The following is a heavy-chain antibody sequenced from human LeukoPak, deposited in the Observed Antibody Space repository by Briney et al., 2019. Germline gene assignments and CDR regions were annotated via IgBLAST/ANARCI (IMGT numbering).Heavy chain of an antibody. Sequence: SETLSLTCTVSGGSISSSSYYWGWIRQPPGKGLEWIGSIYYSGSTYYNPSLKSRVTISVDTSKNQFSLKRSSVTAADTAVYYCARLEYSSSSLVNYWGQGTLVTVSS. CDR1: GGSISSSSYY. J-gene: IGHJ4*02. D-gene: IGHD6-6*01. CDR2: IYYSGST. V-gene: IGHV4-39*01. CDR3: ARLEYSSSSLVNY.